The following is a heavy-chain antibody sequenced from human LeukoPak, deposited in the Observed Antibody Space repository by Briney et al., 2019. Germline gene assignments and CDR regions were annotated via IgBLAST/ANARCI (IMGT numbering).Heavy chain of an antibody. J-gene: IGHJ4*02. CDR2: VHLDGRT. CDR3: AREGGFYRPLDY. Sequence: GSLRLSCAASGFTFNIYSMTWVRQAPGKGLEWIGEVHLDGRTNYNPSLKSRLIMSVDLPENHISLKLTSVTAADTAVYYCAREGGFYRPLDYSGQGTLVTVSS. D-gene: IGHD3-3*01. CDR1: GFTFNIYS. V-gene: IGHV4-4*02.